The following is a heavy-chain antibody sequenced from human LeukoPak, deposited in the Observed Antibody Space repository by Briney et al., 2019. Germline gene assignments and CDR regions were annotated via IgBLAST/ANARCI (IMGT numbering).Heavy chain of an antibody. CDR2: ISSYNDNT. D-gene: IGHD2-2*01. CDR3: ARFTPRLTREKFDY. J-gene: IGHJ4*02. Sequence: SVKVSCKASRHTLTGYYMHWVPQAPAQGLEWMGCISSYNDNTKYAQKLQGRVTMTTDTSTSTAYMELRSLRSDDTAVYYCARFTPRLTREKFDYWGQGTLVTVSS. V-gene: IGHV1-18*04. CDR1: RHTLTGYY.